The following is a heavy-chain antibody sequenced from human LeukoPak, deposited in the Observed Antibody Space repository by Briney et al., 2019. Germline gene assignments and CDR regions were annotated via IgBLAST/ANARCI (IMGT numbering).Heavy chain of an antibody. CDR3: ASPPLEYCSGGSCYSYFQH. D-gene: IGHD2-15*01. CDR1: GFTFTSSA. J-gene: IGHJ1*01. CDR2: IILIFGTA. V-gene: IGHV1-69*13. Sequence: TSVKVSCKASGFTFTSSAMQWVRQAPGQGLEWMGGIILIFGTANYAQKFQGRVTITADESTSTAYMELSSLRSEDTAVYYCASPPLEYCSGGSCYSYFQHWAQGTLVTVSS.